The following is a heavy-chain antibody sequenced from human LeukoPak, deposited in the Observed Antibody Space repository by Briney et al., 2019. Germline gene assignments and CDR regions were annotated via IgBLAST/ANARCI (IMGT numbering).Heavy chain of an antibody. Sequence: GGSLRLSCAASGCTLSSYAMSWVRQAPGKGLEWVSSISASGGSTNYADSVKGRFTISRDNSKNTVYLQMNSLRAEDTAVYYCAKVMKGCESLTMVRGVIIKTAGLYYMDVWGEGTTVTVSS. V-gene: IGHV3-23*01. D-gene: IGHD3-10*01. CDR2: ISASGGST. CDR3: AKVMKGCESLTMVRGVIIKTAGLYYMDV. CDR1: GCTLSSYA. J-gene: IGHJ6*03.